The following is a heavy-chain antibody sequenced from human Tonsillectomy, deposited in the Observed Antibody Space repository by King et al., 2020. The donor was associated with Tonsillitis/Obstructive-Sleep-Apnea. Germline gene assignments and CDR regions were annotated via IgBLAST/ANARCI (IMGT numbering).Heavy chain of an antibody. CDR2: IYWDDDK. D-gene: IGHD3-22*01. CDR3: AHITYYYDSSGYPYYYGMDV. J-gene: IGHJ6*02. V-gene: IGHV2-5*02. Sequence: TLKESGPTLVKPTQTLTLTCTFSGFSLSTTGVAVAWIRQPPGKALEWLALIYWDDDKRYSPSLKSRLTITKDTSINQVVLTMTNMDPVDTATYYCAHITYYYDSSGYPYYYGMDVWGQGTTVTVSS. CDR1: GFSLSTTGVA.